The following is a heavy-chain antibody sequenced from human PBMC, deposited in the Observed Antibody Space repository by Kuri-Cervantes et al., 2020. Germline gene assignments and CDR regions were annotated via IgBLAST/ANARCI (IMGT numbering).Heavy chain of an antibody. V-gene: IGHV3-33*08. CDR1: GFTFSSYW. D-gene: IGHD6-25*01. CDR2: IWYDGSNK. Sequence: GGSLRLSCAASGFTFSSYWMSWVRQAPGKGLEWVAVIWYDGSNKYYADSVKGRFTISRDNSKNTLYLQMNSLRAEDTAVYYCARDPSGRSAFDIWGQGKKVNRLL. CDR3: ARDPSGRSAFDI. J-gene: IGHJ3*02.